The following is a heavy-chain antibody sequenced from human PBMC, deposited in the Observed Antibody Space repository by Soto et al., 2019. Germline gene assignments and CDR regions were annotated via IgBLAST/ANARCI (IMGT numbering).Heavy chain of an antibody. D-gene: IGHD3-10*01. CDR2: ISAYNGNT. V-gene: IGHV1-18*01. J-gene: IGHJ4*02. Sequence: QVQLVQSGAEVKKPGASVKVSCKASGYTFINYAFSWVRQAPGQGLGWMGWISAYNGNTNYAQKHQGRVTMTTDTSTSTAYMEVRSLRPDDTAVYYCARGWFGGFMYYFDYWGQGTPVTVSS. CDR1: GYTFINYA. CDR3: ARGWFGGFMYYFDY.